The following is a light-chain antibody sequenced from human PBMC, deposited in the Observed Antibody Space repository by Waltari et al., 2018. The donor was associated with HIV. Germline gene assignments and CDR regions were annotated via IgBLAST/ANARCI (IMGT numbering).Light chain of an antibody. Sequence: QSALTQPASVSGSPGQSITISCTGTSSDVGSYNLVSWYQQHPGKAPKVMIYEGSKRPSGVAHRFSGSKSGNTASLTISGLQAEDEADYYCCSYTGSSTRRPYVFGTGTKVTVL. V-gene: IGLV2-23*01. CDR3: CSYTGSSTRRPYV. J-gene: IGLJ1*01. CDR2: EGS. CDR1: SSDVGSYNL.